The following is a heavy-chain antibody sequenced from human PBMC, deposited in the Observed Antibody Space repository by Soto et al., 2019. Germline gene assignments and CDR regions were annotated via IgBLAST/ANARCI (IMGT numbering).Heavy chain of an antibody. V-gene: IGHV4-31*03. CDR2: IYYSGST. Sequence: QVQLQESGPGLVKPSQTLSLTCTVSGGSISSGGYYWSWIRQHPGKGLEWIGYIYYSGSTYYNPSLKSRVTITVDTSKNQFSLKLSSVTAADTAVYYCARVITADSSGDGGYFDYWGQGTLVTVSS. CDR3: ARVITADSSGDGGYFDY. D-gene: IGHD3-22*01. J-gene: IGHJ4*02. CDR1: GGSISSGGYY.